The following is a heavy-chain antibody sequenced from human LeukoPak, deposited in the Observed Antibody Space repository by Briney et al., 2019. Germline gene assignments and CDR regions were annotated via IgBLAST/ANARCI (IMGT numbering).Heavy chain of an antibody. CDR2: ISGDGYST. Sequence: GGSLRLSCAASGFTFDDYAMHWVRQVPGKGLEWVSLISGDGYSTSYTDSVKGRFAISRDNSRNSLYLQMNSLTTEDTALYYCAKETRFYYDRSGYHDWIDPWGQGTLVTVSS. V-gene: IGHV3-43*02. D-gene: IGHD3-22*01. J-gene: IGHJ5*02. CDR1: GFTFDDYA. CDR3: AKETRFYYDRSGYHDWIDP.